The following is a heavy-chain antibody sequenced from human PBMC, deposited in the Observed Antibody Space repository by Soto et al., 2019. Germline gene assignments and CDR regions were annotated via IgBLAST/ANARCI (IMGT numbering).Heavy chain of an antibody. V-gene: IGHV1-18*01. J-gene: IGHJ6*02. CDR1: GYSFNSYG. D-gene: IGHD3-22*01. CDR3: ARGAYYDSSGSRNYHYYGMDA. Sequence: QVQLVQSGSEVKKPGASVKVSCKASGYSFNSYGISWVRQAPGQGLEWLGWISPYDDNTKYAQSLQGRVTMTTDTSTRTAYMELRSLRSDDTAVYYCARGAYYDSSGSRNYHYYGMDAWGQGTTVTVS. CDR2: ISPYDDNT.